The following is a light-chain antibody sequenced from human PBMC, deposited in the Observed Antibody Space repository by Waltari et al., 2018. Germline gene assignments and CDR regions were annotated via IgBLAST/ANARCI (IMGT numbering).Light chain of an antibody. J-gene: IGKJ3*01. Sequence: DIQMTQSPSSRSASVGDRVTITCRASQSISNYLNWYQQKPGKAPKLLIYGASSLQSGVPSRFSGSGSVTDFTLTISSLQSDDFATYYCQQSYTTRRTFGPGTKVD. CDR1: QSISNY. V-gene: IGKV1-39*01. CDR2: GAS. CDR3: QQSYTTRRT.